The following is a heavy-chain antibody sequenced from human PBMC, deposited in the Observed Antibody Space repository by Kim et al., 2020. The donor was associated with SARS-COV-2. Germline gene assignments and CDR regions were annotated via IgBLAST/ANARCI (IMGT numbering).Heavy chain of an antibody. J-gene: IGHJ6*02. V-gene: IGHV4-61*01. D-gene: IGHD2-21*02. CDR3: ARGSPLGVTPYYYYGMDV. Sequence: SETLSLTCTVSGGSVSSGSYYWSWIRQPPGKGLEWIGYIYYSGSTNYNPSLKSRVTISVDTSKNQFSLKLSSVTAADTAVYYCARGSPLGVTPYYYYGMDVWGQGTTVTVSS. CDR1: GGSVSSGSYY. CDR2: IYYSGST.